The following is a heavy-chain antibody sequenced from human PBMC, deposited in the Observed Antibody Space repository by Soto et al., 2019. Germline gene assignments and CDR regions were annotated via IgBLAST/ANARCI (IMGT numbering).Heavy chain of an antibody. Sequence: GGSLRLSCAASGVTFSSYAMHWVRQAPGKGLEWVAVISYDGSNKYYADSVKGRFTISRDNSKNTLYLQMNSLRAEDTAVYYCARADYGVSYGMDVWGQGTTVTVSS. CDR3: ARADYGVSYGMDV. V-gene: IGHV3-30-3*01. CDR2: ISYDGSNK. CDR1: GVTFSSYA. J-gene: IGHJ6*02. D-gene: IGHD4-17*01.